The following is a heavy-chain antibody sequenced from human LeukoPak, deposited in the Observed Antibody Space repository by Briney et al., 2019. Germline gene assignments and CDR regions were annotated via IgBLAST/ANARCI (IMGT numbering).Heavy chain of an antibody. V-gene: IGHV3-53*01. D-gene: IGHD3-10*02. CDR1: GFTVSSSH. J-gene: IGHJ4*02. Sequence: PGRSLRLSCAASGFTVSSSHMTWVRQAVGKGLEWVSFIYSGGDTFYADSVKGRFTISRDNSKNTLYLQMNSLRAEDTAVYYCARVYNYVFDYWGQGTLVTVSS. CDR3: ARVYNYVFDY. CDR2: IYSGGDT.